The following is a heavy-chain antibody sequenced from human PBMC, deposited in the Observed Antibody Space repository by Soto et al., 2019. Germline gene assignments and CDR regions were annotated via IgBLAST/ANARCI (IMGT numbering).Heavy chain of an antibody. CDR1: GFTFSTFD. CDR3: VKGAWLDY. V-gene: IGHV3-23*01. Sequence: GSLRLSCAASGFTFSTFDMTWVRQAPGKGLEWVSLIRGVAGSTHYPDSVKGRFTISKDTSNNVLYLEMNSLRADDTAVYFCVKGAWLDYWGQGNMVTVSS. J-gene: IGHJ4*02. CDR2: IRGVAGST.